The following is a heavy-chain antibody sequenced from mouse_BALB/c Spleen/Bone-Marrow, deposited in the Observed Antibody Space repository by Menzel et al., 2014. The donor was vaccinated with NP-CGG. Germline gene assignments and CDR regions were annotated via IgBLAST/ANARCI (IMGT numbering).Heavy chain of an antibody. V-gene: IGHV5-4*02. D-gene: IGHD2-1*01. Sequence: VQLKESGGGLVKPGGSLKLSCAASGFTFSDYYMYWVRQTPEKRLEWVATISDGGSYTYYPDSVEGRFTISRDNAKNNLYLQMSSLKSEDTAMYYCARDGNYAYWGQGTLVTVSA. CDR1: GFTFSDYY. CDR3: ARDGNYAY. CDR2: ISDGGSYT. J-gene: IGHJ3*01.